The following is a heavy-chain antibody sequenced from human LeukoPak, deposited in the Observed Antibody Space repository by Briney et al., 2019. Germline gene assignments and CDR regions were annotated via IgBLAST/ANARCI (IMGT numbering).Heavy chain of an antibody. CDR2: IYSDGTT. J-gene: IGHJ4*02. Sequence: PGRSLRLSCAASGFTFSSYAMHWVRQAPGKGLECVSLIYSDGTTYYADSVKGRFTISRDNSKNTLYLQMNSLRAEDTAVYYCAREVGSYYRYFDNWGQGTLVTVSS. CDR1: GFTFSSYA. V-gene: IGHV3-53*01. CDR3: AREVGSYYRYFDN. D-gene: IGHD1-26*01.